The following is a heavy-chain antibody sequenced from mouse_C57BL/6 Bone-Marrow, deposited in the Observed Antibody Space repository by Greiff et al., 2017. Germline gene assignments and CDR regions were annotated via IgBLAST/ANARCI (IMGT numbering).Heavy chain of an antibody. CDR3: ARGGGYAMDY. CDR1: GYTFTSYW. J-gene: IGHJ4*01. Sequence: LQQPGAELVMPGASVKLSCKASGYTFTSYWMHWVKQRPGQGLEWIGEIDPSDSYTNYNQKFKGKSTLTVDKSSSTAYMQLSSLTSEDSAVYYCARGGGYAMDYWGQGTSVTVSS. CDR2: IDPSDSYT. V-gene: IGHV1-69*01.